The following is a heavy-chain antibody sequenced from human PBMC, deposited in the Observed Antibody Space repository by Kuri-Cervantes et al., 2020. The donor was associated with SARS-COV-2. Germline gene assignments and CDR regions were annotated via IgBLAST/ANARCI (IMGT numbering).Heavy chain of an antibody. CDR2: ISFDGDKT. J-gene: IGHJ6*02. D-gene: IGHD1-14*01. CDR3: ARDRETTWYYGMDV. V-gene: IGHV3-30-3*01. CDR1: GFRFGIHA. Sequence: GGSLRLSCKASGFRFGIHAMHWVRQAPGKGLEWLSFISFDGDKTYYADSVRGRFTISRDNSENTVSLQMNSLRPEDTAVYYCARDRETTWYYGMDVWGQGTTVTSP.